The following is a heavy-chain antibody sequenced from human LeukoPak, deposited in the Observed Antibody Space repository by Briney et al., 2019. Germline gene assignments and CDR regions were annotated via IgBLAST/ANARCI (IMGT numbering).Heavy chain of an antibody. Sequence: SETLSLTCTVSGDSISSSYWSWIRQPPGKGLEWIGYIQHSGRNNYKPSLKSRVTIFVDTSNNQFSLRLTSLIAADAAMYYCVRGYYDSRGESNPFDIWGQGTMVTVSS. J-gene: IGHJ3*02. CDR2: IQHSGRN. CDR1: GDSISSSY. V-gene: IGHV4-59*03. D-gene: IGHD3-22*01. CDR3: VRGYYDSRGESNPFDI.